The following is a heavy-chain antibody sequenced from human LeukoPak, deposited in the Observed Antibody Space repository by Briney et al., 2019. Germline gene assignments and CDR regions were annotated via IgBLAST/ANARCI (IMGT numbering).Heavy chain of an antibody. CDR1: GFTFSGSA. CDR3: TRPGTYYDILTGYYLDRDYYYMDV. Sequence: GGSLRLSCGASGFTFSGSAMHWVRQASGKGLEWVGRIRSKANSYATAYAASVKGRFTISRDDSRNTAYLQMNSLKTEDTAVYYCTRPGTYYDILTGYYLDRDYYYMDVWGKGTTVTVSS. V-gene: IGHV3-73*01. D-gene: IGHD3-9*01. CDR2: IRSKANSYAT. J-gene: IGHJ6*03.